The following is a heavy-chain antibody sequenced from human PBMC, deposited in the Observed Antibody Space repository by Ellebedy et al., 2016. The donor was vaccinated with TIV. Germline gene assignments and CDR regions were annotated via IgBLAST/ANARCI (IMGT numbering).Heavy chain of an antibody. CDR3: ARRGYGGYDSYVMDV. CDR2: IKSKTDGGTT. Sequence: GGSLRLXXAASGFTFSNAWMSWVRQAPGKGLEWVGRIKSKTDGGTTDYAAPVKGRFTISRDDSKNTLYLQMNSLRAEDTAMYYCARRGYGGYDSYVMDVWGQGTTVIVSS. CDR1: GFTFSNAW. D-gene: IGHD5-12*01. V-gene: IGHV3-15*01. J-gene: IGHJ6*02.